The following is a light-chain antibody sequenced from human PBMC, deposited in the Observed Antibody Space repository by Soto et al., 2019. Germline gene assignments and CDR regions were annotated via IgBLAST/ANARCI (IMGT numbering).Light chain of an antibody. CDR3: QQYGSF. V-gene: IGKV3-20*01. J-gene: IGKJ4*01. CDR1: QSVSSSY. CDR2: GAS. Sequence: EIVLTQSPGTLSLSPGERATLSCRASQSVSSSYLAWYQQKPGQAPRLLIYGASSRATGIPDRFSGSGSGTDFTLTISSLEPEDFAVYYCQQYGSFFGGGAKVEIK.